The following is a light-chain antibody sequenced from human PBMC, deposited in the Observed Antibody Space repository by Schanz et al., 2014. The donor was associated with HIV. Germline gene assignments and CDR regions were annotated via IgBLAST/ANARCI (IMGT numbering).Light chain of an antibody. CDR1: SSSIKTNT. CDR2: NTY. V-gene: IGLV1-44*01. CDR3: SSYTSSSLVV. J-gene: IGLJ2*01. Sequence: QSVLTQPPSASGTPGQRVTISCSGSSSSIKTNTVNWLQQLPGTAPKLLIYNTYHRPSGVPDRFSGSESGTSASLAISGLQSEDEADYYCSSYTSSSLVVFGGGTKLTVL.